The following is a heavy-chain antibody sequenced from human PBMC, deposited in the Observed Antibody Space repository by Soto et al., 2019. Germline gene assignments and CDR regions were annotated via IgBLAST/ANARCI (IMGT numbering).Heavy chain of an antibody. Sequence: AETLSLTCTVSGGSISSSNWWSWVRQPPGKGLEWIGEIYHSGSTNYNPSLKSRVTISVDKSKNQFSLKLSSVTAADTAVYYCARVYGDTAMVYWFDPWGQGTLVTVSS. J-gene: IGHJ5*02. CDR3: ARVYGDTAMVYWFDP. D-gene: IGHD5-18*01. CDR2: IYHSGST. V-gene: IGHV4-4*02. CDR1: GGSISSSNW.